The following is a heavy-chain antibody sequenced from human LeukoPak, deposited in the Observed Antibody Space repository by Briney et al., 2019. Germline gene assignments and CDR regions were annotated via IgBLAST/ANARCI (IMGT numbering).Heavy chain of an antibody. CDR3: ARDYYDSSGYYYYYYGMGV. CDR2: IYYSGST. D-gene: IGHD3-22*01. Sequence: PSETLSLTCTVSGGSISSGGYYWSWIRQHPGKGLEWIGYIYYSGSTYYNPSLKSRVTISVDTSKNQFSLKLSSVTAADTAVYYCARDYYDSSGYYYYYYGMGVWGQGTTVTVSS. V-gene: IGHV4-31*03. J-gene: IGHJ6*02. CDR1: GGSISSGGYY.